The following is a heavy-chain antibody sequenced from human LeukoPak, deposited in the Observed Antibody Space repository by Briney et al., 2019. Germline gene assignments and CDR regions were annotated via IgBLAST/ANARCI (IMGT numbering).Heavy chain of an antibody. V-gene: IGHV1-69*13. CDR1: GGTFSSYA. D-gene: IGHD3-10*01. CDR3: ARTYYYGSSLDY. J-gene: IGHJ4*02. CDR2: ITPIFGTA. Sequence: ASVKVSCKASGGTFSSYAISWVRQAPGQGLEWMGGITPIFGTANYAQKFQGRVTITADESTSTAYMELSSLRSEDTAVYYCARTYYYGSSLDYWGQGTLVTVSS.